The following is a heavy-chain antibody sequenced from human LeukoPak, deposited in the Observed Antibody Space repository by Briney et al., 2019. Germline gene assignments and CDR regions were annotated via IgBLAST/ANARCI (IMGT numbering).Heavy chain of an antibody. Sequence: GGSLRLSCAASGFTFSSSWMTWVRQAPGKGLEWVAHIKEDGNEEYYVDSVKGRFTISRDNAKNSLYLQMNSLRTEDTAVFYCARWNNDWEFDYWGQGTLVSVSS. CDR2: IKEDGNEE. J-gene: IGHJ4*02. V-gene: IGHV3-7*05. CDR3: ARWNNDWEFDY. CDR1: GFTFSSSW. D-gene: IGHD1/OR15-1a*01.